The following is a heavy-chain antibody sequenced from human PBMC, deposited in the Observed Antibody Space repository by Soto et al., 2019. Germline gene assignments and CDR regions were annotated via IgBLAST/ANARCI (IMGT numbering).Heavy chain of an antibody. CDR2: ISDSGST. D-gene: IGHD2-2*01. CDR1: GFTFSTYA. J-gene: IGHJ4*02. CDR3: VKDKGGRYCSRTSCLYSFDY. V-gene: IGHV3-23*01. Sequence: HPGGSLRLSCTASGFTFSTYAMSWVRQAPGKGLEWVSTISDSGSTYYADSVKGRFTISRDNSKNTLYLEMNSLRAEDTAVYYCVKDKGGRYCSRTSCLYSFDYWGQGTLVTVSS.